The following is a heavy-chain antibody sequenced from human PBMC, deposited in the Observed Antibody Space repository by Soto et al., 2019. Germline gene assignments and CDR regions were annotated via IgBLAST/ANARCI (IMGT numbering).Heavy chain of an antibody. D-gene: IGHD4-17*01. J-gene: IGHJ5*02. Sequence: GASVKVSCKASGYTFTSYGISWVRQAPGQGLEWMGWISAYNGNTNYAQKLQGRVTMTTDTSTSTAYMELRSLRSDDTAVYYCASTAGPADGDSEPGWFDPWGQGTLVTVSS. CDR2: ISAYNGNT. V-gene: IGHV1-18*01. CDR3: ASTAGPADGDSEPGWFDP. CDR1: GYTFTSYG.